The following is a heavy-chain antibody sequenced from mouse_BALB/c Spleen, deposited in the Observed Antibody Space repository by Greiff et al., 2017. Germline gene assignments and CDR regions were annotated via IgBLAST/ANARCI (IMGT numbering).Heavy chain of an antibody. CDR1: GFTFSSYA. V-gene: IGHV5-6-5*01. Sequence: DVKLVESGGGLVKPGGSLKLSCAASGFTFSSYAMSWVRQTPEKRLEWVASISSGGSTYYPDSVKGRFTIARDNARNILYLQMSSLRSEDTAMYYCARGGGFYYDYDDAMDYWGQGTSVTVSS. CDR2: ISSGGST. J-gene: IGHJ4*01. D-gene: IGHD2-4*01. CDR3: ARGGGFYYDYDDAMDY.